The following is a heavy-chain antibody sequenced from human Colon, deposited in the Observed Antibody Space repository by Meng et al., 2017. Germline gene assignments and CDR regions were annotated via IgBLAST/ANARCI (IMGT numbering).Heavy chain of an antibody. CDR1: GYTFTTYA. Sequence: QVQLVQSGAEVKKPGASVKVSCKASGYTFTTYALHWVRQAPGQTIEWMGWINAGNGDTEYSQNFQGRVTLTRDTSASTAYMELTSLRSEDTAVYYCAREFGGLRSFEYWGRGTLVTVSS. V-gene: IGHV1-3*01. D-gene: IGHD3-10*01. J-gene: IGHJ4*02. CDR3: AREFGGLRSFEY. CDR2: INAGNGDT.